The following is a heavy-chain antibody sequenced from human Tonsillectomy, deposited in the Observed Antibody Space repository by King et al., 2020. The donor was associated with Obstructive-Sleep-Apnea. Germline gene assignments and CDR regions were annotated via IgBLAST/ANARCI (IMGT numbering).Heavy chain of an antibody. V-gene: IGHV4-4*07. J-gene: IGHJ4*02. Sequence: VQLQESGPGLVKPSETLSLMCTVSGGSISSYFWTWIRQPAGKGLEWIGRIYTSGSTNYNPSLTSRVTMSVDMSKNQFSLKLSSVTAADTAVYYCAREGSGSRPFDYWGQGTLVTVSS. CDR2: IYTSGST. D-gene: IGHD3-10*01. CDR3: AREGSGSRPFDY. CDR1: GGSISSYF.